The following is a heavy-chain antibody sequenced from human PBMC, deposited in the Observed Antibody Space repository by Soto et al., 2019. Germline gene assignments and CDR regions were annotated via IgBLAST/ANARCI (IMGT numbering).Heavy chain of an antibody. CDR2: IWYDGSNK. V-gene: IGHV3-33*01. J-gene: IGHJ4*02. CDR1: GFTFSSYG. D-gene: IGHD3-22*01. CDR3: ARDSDSSGYYLGY. Sequence: GGSLRLSCAASGFTFSSYGMHWVRQAPGKGLEWVAVIWYDGSNKYYADSVKGRFNISRDNSKNTLYLQMNSLRAEDTAVYYCARDSDSSGYYLGYWGQGTLVTVSS.